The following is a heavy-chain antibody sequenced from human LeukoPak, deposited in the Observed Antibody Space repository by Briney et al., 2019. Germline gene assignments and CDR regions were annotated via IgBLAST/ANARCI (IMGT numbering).Heavy chain of an antibody. D-gene: IGHD3-10*01. CDR2: ISGSGGST. Sequence: GASLRLSGAASGFTFSSYAMSWVRQAPGKGLEWVSAISGSGGSTYYADSVKGRFTISRDNSKNTLYLQMNSLRAEDTAVYYCAKRTLLWFGEPHWGQGTLVTVSS. V-gene: IGHV3-23*01. CDR1: GFTFSSYA. J-gene: IGHJ4*02. CDR3: AKRTLLWFGEPH.